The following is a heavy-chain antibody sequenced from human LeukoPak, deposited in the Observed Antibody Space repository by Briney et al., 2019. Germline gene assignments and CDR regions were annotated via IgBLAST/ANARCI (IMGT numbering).Heavy chain of an antibody. D-gene: IGHD2-15*01. CDR2: TKGKADGSTT. CDR1: GLNFNDAW. Sequence: PGGSLRLSCEATGLNFNDAWMSWVRQAPGKGLEWVGQTKGKADGSTTHFAPPVKGRFAISRDVSKTTVFLQMNSLKAEDTAIYYCTTGTHWGQGTLVTVSS. CDR3: TTGTH. V-gene: IGHV3-15*01. J-gene: IGHJ4*02.